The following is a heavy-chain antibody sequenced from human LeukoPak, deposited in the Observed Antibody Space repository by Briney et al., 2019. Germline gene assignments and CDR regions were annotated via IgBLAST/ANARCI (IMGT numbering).Heavy chain of an antibody. J-gene: IGHJ4*02. CDR3: ARRQRGYSYGTRIDY. Sequence: PSETLSLTCAVYGGSFGGYYWSWIRQPPGKGLEWIGEINHSGSTNYNPSLKSRVTISVDTSKNQFSLKLSSVTAADTAVYYCARRQRGYSYGTRIDYWGQGTLVTVSS. CDR1: GGSFGGYY. V-gene: IGHV4-34*01. CDR2: INHSGST. D-gene: IGHD5-18*01.